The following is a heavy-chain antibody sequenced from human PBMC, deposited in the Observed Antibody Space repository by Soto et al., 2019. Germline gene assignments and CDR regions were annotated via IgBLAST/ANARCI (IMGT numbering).Heavy chain of an antibody. J-gene: IGHJ4*02. D-gene: IGHD5-12*01. CDR1: GYTFTDYY. CDR3: GRGRSGEIVIFY. CDR2: IGPKSGAT. V-gene: IGHV1-2*02. Sequence: QVQLVQSGAEVKESGASVKVSCKASGYTFTDYYIHWVRQAPGQGFEWVGEIGPKSGATRYAQKFQGRVTMTKDPSITKVYMELSNLSPDDTAVNYCGRGRSGEIVIFYWGKGTLVTVHS.